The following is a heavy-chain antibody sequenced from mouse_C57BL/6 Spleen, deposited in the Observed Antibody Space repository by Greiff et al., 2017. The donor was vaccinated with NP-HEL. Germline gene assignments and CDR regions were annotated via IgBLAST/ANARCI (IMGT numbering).Heavy chain of an antibody. CDR2: IRLKSDNYAT. V-gene: IGHV6-3*01. J-gene: IGHJ3*01. CDR3: TASYYGSSYWFAY. D-gene: IGHD1-1*01. Sequence: DVKLVESGGGLVQPGGSMKLSCVASGFTFSNYWMNWVRQSPEKGLEWVAQIRLKSDNYATHYAESVKGRFTISRDDSKSSVYLQMNNLRAEDTGIYYCTASYYGSSYWFAYWGQGTLVTVSA. CDR1: GFTFSNYW.